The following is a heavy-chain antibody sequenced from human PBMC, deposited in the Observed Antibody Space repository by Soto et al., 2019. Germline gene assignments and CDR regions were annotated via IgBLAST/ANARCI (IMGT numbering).Heavy chain of an antibody. CDR1: GFTFSSYA. CDR2: ISGGGGGST. J-gene: IGHJ4*02. CDR3: AKVTYYYDTSVYYYFDY. D-gene: IGHD3-22*01. V-gene: IGHV3-23*01. Sequence: GGSLRLSCVASGFTFSSYAMSWVRQAPGKGLEWVSTISGGGGGSTYYADSVKGRFTISRDNSKNTLYLQMNSLRAEDTAVYYCAKVTYYYDTSVYYYFDYWGQGTQVTVSS.